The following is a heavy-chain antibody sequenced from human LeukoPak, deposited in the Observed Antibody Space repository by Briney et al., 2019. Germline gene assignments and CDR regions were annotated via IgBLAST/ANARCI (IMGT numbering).Heavy chain of an antibody. D-gene: IGHD2-2*01. CDR3: AKGGEWVVPAAITQFDY. CDR1: GFTFSSYA. CDR2: ISGSGGST. V-gene: IGHV3-23*01. Sequence: GGSLRLSCAASGFTFSSYAMSWVRQAPGKGLEWVSAISGSGGSTYYADSVKGRFTISRDNSKNTLYLQMNSLRAEDTAVYYCAKGGEWVVPAAITQFDYWGQGTLVTVSS. J-gene: IGHJ4*02.